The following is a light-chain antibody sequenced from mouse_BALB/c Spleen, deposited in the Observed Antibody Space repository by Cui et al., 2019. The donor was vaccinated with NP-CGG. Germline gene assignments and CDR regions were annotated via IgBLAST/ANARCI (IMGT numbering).Light chain of an antibody. CDR1: IGAVTISNY. CDR2: GTN. J-gene: IGLJ1*01. V-gene: IGLV1*01. CDR3: ALWYSNHWV. Sequence: AVVTPEYAPTTSPGETVLLTCRSSIGAVTISNYVNWVQEKSDHLFTGLIGGTNNRVPGVPARFSGSLIGDKAALTITGAQTEDEAIYFCALWYSNHWVFGGGTKLTVL.